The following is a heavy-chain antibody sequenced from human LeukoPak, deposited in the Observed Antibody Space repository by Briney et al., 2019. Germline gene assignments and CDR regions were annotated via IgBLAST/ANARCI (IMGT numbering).Heavy chain of an antibody. D-gene: IGHD2-21*02. V-gene: IGHV1-69*05. CDR1: GGTFSSYA. CDR2: IIPIFGTA. J-gene: IGHJ4*02. Sequence: ASVKVSCKASGGTFSSYAISWVRQAPGQGLEWMGGIIPIFGTANYAQKFQGRVTITTDESTSTAYMELSSLRSEDTAVYYCAVLAYCGGDCYSGTAHWGQGTLVTVSS. CDR3: AVLAYCGGDCYSGTAH.